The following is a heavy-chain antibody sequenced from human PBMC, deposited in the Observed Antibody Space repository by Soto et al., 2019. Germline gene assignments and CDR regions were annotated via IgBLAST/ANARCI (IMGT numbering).Heavy chain of an antibody. Sequence: QVQLVQSGAEVKKPGSSVKVSCKASGGTFSNYGMHWVRQAPGKGLKWVAVISYDGSNKYYADSVKGRFTISRDNSKNTLYLQMNSLRAEDTAVYYCARGRDYLGGDFDYWGQGTLVTVSS. CDR3: ARGRDYLGGDFDY. CDR1: GGTFSNYG. CDR2: ISYDGSNK. J-gene: IGHJ4*02. V-gene: IGHV3-30-3*01. D-gene: IGHD3-16*01.